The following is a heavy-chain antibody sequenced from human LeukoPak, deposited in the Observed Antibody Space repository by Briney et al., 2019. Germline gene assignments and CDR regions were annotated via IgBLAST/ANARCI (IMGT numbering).Heavy chain of an antibody. D-gene: IGHD3-22*01. V-gene: IGHV3-7*01. Sequence: GGPVRLPCGASGFSLSVCGMSWVRHAPGKGLDGVGNIKQEGCESKYVESVKGRFTISRDYAKKSLSLQMISQRAGDTAVSYCARDWGAYYHFFDYWGRGTLVTASS. CDR2: IKQEGCES. CDR3: ARDWGAYYHFFDY. CDR1: GFSLSVCG. J-gene: IGHJ4*02.